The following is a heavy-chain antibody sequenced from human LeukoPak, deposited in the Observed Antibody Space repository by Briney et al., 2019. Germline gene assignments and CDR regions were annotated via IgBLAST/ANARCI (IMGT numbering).Heavy chain of an antibody. J-gene: IGHJ4*02. Sequence: PSETLSLTCTVSGGSVSSGSYYWSWIRQPPGKGLEWIGYIYYSGSTNYNPSLKSRVTISVDTSKNQFSLKLSSVTAADTAVYYCASQLLGDYSVYWGQGTLVTVSS. CDR3: ASQLLGDYSVY. CDR1: GGSVSSGSYY. CDR2: IYYSGST. D-gene: IGHD1-26*01. V-gene: IGHV4-61*01.